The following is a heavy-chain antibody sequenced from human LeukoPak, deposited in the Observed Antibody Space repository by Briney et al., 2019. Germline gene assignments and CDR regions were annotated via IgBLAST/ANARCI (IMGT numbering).Heavy chain of an antibody. CDR2: IYSGGST. D-gene: IGHD3-10*01. CDR3: ARSYYRDAFDI. CDR1: GFTVSSNY. J-gene: IGHJ3*02. Sequence: GGSLRLSCAASGFTVSSNYMSWVRQAPGKGLEWVSVIYSGGSTYYADSVKGRFTISRDNSKDTLYLQMNSLRAEDTAVYCCARSYYRDAFDIWGQGTMVTVSS. V-gene: IGHV3-53*01.